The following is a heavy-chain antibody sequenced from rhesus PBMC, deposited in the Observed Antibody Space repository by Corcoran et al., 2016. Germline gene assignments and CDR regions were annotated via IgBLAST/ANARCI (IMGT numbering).Heavy chain of an antibody. CDR1: GFTFSDYY. CDR3: TRGTGTTFY. Sequence: EVRLVESGGGLVQPGGSLRLSCAASGFTFSDYYMGWVRQAPGKGPEWGGFVRDMDSEETAEYAASVKGRFTISRDDSKSIVSLQMNNLKTEDTAVYYCTRGTGTTFYWGQGVLVTVSS. V-gene: IGHV3-116*02. D-gene: IGHD1-20*01. J-gene: IGHJ4*01. CDR2: VRDMDSEETA.